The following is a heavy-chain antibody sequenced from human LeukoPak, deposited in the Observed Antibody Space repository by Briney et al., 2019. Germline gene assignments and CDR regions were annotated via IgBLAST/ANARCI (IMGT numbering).Heavy chain of an antibody. V-gene: IGHV3-23*01. CDR2: ISDSGGST. D-gene: IGHD6-25*01. Sequence: GGSLRLSCAASGFTVSSNYMSWVHQAPGKGLEWVSVISDSGGSTYYADSVKGRFAISRDNSKNTLYLQMNSLRAEDTAVYYCAKDRGTSLCDAFDIWGQGTMVTVSS. J-gene: IGHJ3*02. CDR3: AKDRGTSLCDAFDI. CDR1: GFTVSSNY.